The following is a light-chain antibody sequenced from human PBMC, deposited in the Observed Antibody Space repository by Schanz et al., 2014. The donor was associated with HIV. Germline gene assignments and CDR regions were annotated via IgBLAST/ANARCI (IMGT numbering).Light chain of an antibody. CDR3: QQRSNWPRV. CDR1: QSLSSN. Sequence: ETVLTQSPGSLSLSPGERATLSCRASQSLSSNILAWYQHKPGQAPRLLIYDASNRATGIPARFSGSGSGTDFTLTISSLEPEDFAVYYCQQRSNWPRVFGPGTKVEI. CDR2: DAS. V-gene: IGKV3-11*01. J-gene: IGKJ3*01.